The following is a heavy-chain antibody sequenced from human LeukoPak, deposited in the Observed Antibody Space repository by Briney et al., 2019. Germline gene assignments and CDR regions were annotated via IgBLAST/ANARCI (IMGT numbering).Heavy chain of an antibody. CDR2: IKQDGSEK. Sequence: GGSLRLSCAASGFTFSSYWMSWVRQAPGKGLEWVANIKQDGSEKYYVDSVMGRFTISRDNAKNSLYLQMNSLRAEDTAVYYCARDRYYDFWSGYDYWGQGTLVTVSS. V-gene: IGHV3-7*01. D-gene: IGHD3-3*01. J-gene: IGHJ4*02. CDR1: GFTFSSYW. CDR3: ARDRYYDFWSGYDY.